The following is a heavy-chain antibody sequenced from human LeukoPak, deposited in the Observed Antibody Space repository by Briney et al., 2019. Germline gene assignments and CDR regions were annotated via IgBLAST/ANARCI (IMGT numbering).Heavy chain of an antibody. CDR2: IKEDGSVK. CDR3: ARDSTWLLDY. D-gene: IGHD6-19*01. V-gene: IGHV3-7*03. Sequence: PGGSLRLSCTASGFTFSSHWMTWVRQPPGKGLEWVANIKEDGSVKYYVDSVKGRFTISRDNTKSVLYLQMNSLRADDTAVYFCARDSTWLLDYWGQGTLITVSS. J-gene: IGHJ4*02. CDR1: GFTFSSHW.